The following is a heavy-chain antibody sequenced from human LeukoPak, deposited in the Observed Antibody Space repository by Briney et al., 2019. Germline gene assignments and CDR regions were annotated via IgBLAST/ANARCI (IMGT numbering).Heavy chain of an antibody. CDR3: ARGSTTVTPRNFDY. D-gene: IGHD4-11*01. CDR2: IKQDGSEK. Sequence: PGGSLRLSCAASAFTFSSYWMSWVRQAPGKGLEWVANIKQDGSEKYYVDSVKGRFTISRDNAKNSLYLQMSSLRAEDTAVYYCARGSTTVTPRNFDYWGQGTLVTVSS. J-gene: IGHJ4*02. CDR1: AFTFSSYW. V-gene: IGHV3-7*05.